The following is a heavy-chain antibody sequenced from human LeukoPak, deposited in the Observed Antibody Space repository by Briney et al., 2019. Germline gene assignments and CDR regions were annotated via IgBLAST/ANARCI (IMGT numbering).Heavy chain of an antibody. Sequence: GGSLRLSCTASGFTFSSYAMSWVRQAPGKGLEWVSTISGSGGSTYYTDSVKGRFTISRDNSKNTLYLQMNSLRAEDTAVYYCAKDRKLVRDAFDIWGQGTMVTVSS. CDR2: ISGSGGST. CDR3: AKDRKLVRDAFDI. D-gene: IGHD6-13*01. CDR1: GFTFSSYA. V-gene: IGHV3-23*01. J-gene: IGHJ3*02.